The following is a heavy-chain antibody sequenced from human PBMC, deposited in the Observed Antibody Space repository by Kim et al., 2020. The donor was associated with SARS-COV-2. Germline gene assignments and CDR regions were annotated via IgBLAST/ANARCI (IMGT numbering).Heavy chain of an antibody. D-gene: IGHD6-19*01. V-gene: IGHV4-4*07. CDR1: GGSISSYY. CDR3: ARGPIAVAGTYYYYYYGMDV. J-gene: IGHJ6*02. CDR2: IYTSGST. Sequence: SETLSLTCTVSGGSISSYYWSWIRQPAGKGLEWIGRIYTSGSTNYNPSLKSRVTMSVDTSKNQFSLKLSSVTAADTAVYYCARGPIAVAGTYYYYYYGMDVWGQGTTVTVSS.